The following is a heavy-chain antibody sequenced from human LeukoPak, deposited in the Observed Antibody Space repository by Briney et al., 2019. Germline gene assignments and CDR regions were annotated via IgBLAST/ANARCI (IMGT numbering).Heavy chain of an antibody. CDR2: IYYTGTA. CDR3: ARVDVSGSYSVQVDY. J-gene: IGHJ4*02. V-gene: IGHV4-59*01. CDR1: GGSISRYY. D-gene: IGHD1-26*01. Sequence: PSETLSLTCNVSGGSISRYYWSWIRQPPGKGLEWIGHIYYTGTAIHNPSLKSRVTISVDTSKNRFSLKLSSVTAADTAVYYCARVDVSGSYSVQVDYWGQGTLVTVSS.